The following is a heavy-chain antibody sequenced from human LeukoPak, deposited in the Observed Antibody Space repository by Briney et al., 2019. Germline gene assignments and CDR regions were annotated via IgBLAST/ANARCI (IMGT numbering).Heavy chain of an antibody. D-gene: IGHD3-3*01. CDR3: ARTVFGAYNWFDP. CDR1: GFTFRNYV. CDR2: ISSTSNYI. Sequence: GGSLGLSCAASGFTFRNYVIHWVRQAPGKGLEWVSSISSTSNYINYADSVKGRFTISRDNAKSSLYLQMNSLRVEDTAVYYCARTVFGAYNWFDPWGQGALVTVSS. J-gene: IGHJ5*02. V-gene: IGHV3-21*01.